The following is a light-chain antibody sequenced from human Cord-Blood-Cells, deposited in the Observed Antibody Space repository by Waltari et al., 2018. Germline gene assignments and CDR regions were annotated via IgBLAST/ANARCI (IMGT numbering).Light chain of an antibody. Sequence: DIQMTQSPSSLSASVGDRVTITCRASQSISSYLNWYQQKPGKAPKLLIYAASSLQSGGPSRFSGSGSGTDFTLTISSLQPEDFATYDCQQSYSTPRTFGQGTKVEIK. CDR3: QQSYSTPRT. CDR2: AAS. V-gene: IGKV1-39*01. CDR1: QSISSY. J-gene: IGKJ1*01.